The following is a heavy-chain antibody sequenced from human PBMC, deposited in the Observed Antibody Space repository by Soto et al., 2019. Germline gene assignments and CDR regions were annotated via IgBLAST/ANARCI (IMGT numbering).Heavy chain of an antibody. CDR2: INAGNGNT. V-gene: IGHV1-3*01. J-gene: IGHJ2*01. Sequence: GASVKLSCKASGYTVTSYAMQWVRQAPGQRLEWMGWINAGNGNTKYSQKFQGRVTITRDTSASTAYMELSSLRSEDTAVYYCARGWSSSSSDSYFDLWGRGTLVTVSS. CDR3: ARGWSSSSSDSYFDL. CDR1: GYTVTSYA. D-gene: IGHD6-6*01.